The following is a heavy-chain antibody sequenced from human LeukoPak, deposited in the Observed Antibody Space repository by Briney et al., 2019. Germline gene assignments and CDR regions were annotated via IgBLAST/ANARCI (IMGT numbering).Heavy chain of an antibody. Sequence: GGSLRLSCAASGFPLSTYWMHWVRQAPGQGLVWVSRISGDGNNTNYADSVKGRFTISRDSFKNTLYLQMNSLRPEDTAVYYCAKEGDYYGSGSYRDGFDIWGQGTRATVSS. CDR1: GFPLSTYW. CDR3: AKEGDYYGSGSYRDGFDI. J-gene: IGHJ3*02. V-gene: IGHV3-74*01. D-gene: IGHD3-10*01. CDR2: ISGDGNNT.